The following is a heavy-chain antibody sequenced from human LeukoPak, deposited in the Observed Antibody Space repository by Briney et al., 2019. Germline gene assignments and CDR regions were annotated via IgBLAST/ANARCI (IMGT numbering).Heavy chain of an antibody. CDR2: ISGSGGST. CDR3: AKDGSSQGFGQ. V-gene: IGHV3-23*01. Sequence: GGSLRLCCAASGFTFSSYAMSWVRQAPGKGLEWVSAISGSGGSTYYADSVKGRFTISRDNSKNTLYLQMNSLRAEDTAVYYCAKDGSSQGFGQWGQGTLVTVSS. D-gene: IGHD3-10*01. J-gene: IGHJ4*02. CDR1: GFTFSSYA.